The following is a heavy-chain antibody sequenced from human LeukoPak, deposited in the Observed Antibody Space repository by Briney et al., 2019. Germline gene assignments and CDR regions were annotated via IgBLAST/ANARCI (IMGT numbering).Heavy chain of an antibody. D-gene: IGHD4-23*01. J-gene: IGHJ2*01. Sequence: ASVKVSCKASGYTFTGYYMHWVRLAPGQGLEWMGWVNPNSGGTNYAQKFQGRVTMTSDTSITTAYMEMSRLSSDDTDVYYFARHPRKVTHAWYFDLWGRGTLVTVSS. CDR2: VNPNSGGT. V-gene: IGHV1-2*02. CDR1: GYTFTGYY. CDR3: ARHPRKVTHAWYFDL.